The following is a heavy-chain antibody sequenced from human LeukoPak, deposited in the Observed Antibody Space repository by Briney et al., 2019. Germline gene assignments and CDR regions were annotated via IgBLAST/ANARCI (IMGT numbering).Heavy chain of an antibody. J-gene: IGHJ4*02. D-gene: IGHD4-17*01. CDR1: GGSFSGYY. V-gene: IGHV3-53*01. CDR3: ARGLRGDYGAY. CDR2: IYSGGST. Sequence: ETLSLTCAVYGGSFSGYYWSWVRQAPGKGLEWVSVIYSGGSTYYADSVKGRFTISRDNSKNTLYLQMNSLRAEDTAVYYCARGLRGDYGAYWGQGTLVTVSS.